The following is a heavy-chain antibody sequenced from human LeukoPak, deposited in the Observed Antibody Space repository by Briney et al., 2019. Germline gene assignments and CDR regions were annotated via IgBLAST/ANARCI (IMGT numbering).Heavy chain of an antibody. J-gene: IGHJ5*02. CDR3: ARTHRYSDYDRNWFDP. D-gene: IGHD4-11*01. V-gene: IGHV4-59*01. Sequence: SETLSLTCTVSGGSISSYYWSWIRQPPGKGLEWIGYIYYSGSTNYNPSLKSRVTISVDTSKNQFSLKLSSVTAADTAVYYCARTHRYSDYDRNWFDPWGQGTLVTVSS. CDR2: IYYSGST. CDR1: GGSISSYY.